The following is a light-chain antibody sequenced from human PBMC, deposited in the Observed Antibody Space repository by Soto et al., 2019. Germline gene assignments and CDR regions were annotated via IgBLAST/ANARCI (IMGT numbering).Light chain of an antibody. CDR1: SSNIGAGYD. Sequence: VLRRPRSVAGAPGQMVPISCTGSSSNIGAGYDVHWYQQLPGTAPKLVIYGTTNRPSGVPDRFSGSKSGTSASLAITGLQAEDEADYYCQSYDGTLSGSYVFGIGTKVT. CDR3: QSYDGTLSGSYV. CDR2: GTT. V-gene: IGLV1-40*01. J-gene: IGLJ1*01.